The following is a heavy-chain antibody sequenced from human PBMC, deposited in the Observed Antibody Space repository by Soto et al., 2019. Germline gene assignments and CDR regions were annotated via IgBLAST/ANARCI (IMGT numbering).Heavy chain of an antibody. CDR2: ISHDGGT. J-gene: IGHJ6*02. D-gene: IGHD3-10*01. CDR3: ARGQLVWYGDLTPYHRDMDV. Sequence: QVQLQQWGAGLLRPSETLSLTCAFYGGSFDDFYWSWVRQSPGKGLEWVGEISHDGGTNYSPSLARRVSISVDTSKNPFSLHLRSVTAADTGLYYCARGQLVWYGDLTPYHRDMDVWGQGTTVTVSS. CDR1: GGSFDDFY. V-gene: IGHV4-34*02.